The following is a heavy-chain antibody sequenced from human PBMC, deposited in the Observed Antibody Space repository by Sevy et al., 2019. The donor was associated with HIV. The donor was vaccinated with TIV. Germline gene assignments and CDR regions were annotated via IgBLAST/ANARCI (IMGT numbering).Heavy chain of an antibody. D-gene: IGHD3-10*01. V-gene: IGHV3-30-3*01. CDR2: ISYDGSNK. CDR1: GFTFSSYA. Sequence: GGSLRLSCAASGFTFSSYAMHWVRQAPGKGLEWVAVISYDGSNKYYADSVKGRFTISRDNSKNTQYLQMNSLRAEDTAGYYCARGTLWFGELLSYGMDVWGQGTTVTVSS. CDR3: ARGTLWFGELLSYGMDV. J-gene: IGHJ6*02.